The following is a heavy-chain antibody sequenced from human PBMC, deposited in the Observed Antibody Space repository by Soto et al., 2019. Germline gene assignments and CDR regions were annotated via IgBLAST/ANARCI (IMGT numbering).Heavy chain of an antibody. CDR1: GFTFSSYG. J-gene: IGHJ4*02. CDR2: IWYDGSNK. Sequence: GGSLRLSCAASGFTFSSYGMHWVRQAPGKGLEWVAVIWYDGSNKYYADSVKGRFTISRDNAKNSLYLQMNSLRAEDTAFYYCVRGASLNFDYWGQGTLVTVSS. CDR3: VRGASLNFDY. D-gene: IGHD1-26*01. V-gene: IGHV3-33*01.